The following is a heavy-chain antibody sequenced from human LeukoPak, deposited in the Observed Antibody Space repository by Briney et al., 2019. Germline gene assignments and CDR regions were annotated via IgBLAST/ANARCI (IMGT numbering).Heavy chain of an antibody. CDR1: GFTFDDYG. V-gene: IGHV3-66*02. J-gene: IGHJ6*03. Sequence: GGSLRLSCAASGFTFDDYGMSWVRQAPGKGLEWVSVIYSGGSTYYADSVKGRFSISRDSSKNILYLQLNSLRAEDTAVYYCAKDRCSNDIGCYYYYMDVWGKGTTVTISS. D-gene: IGHD2-8*01. CDR2: IYSGGST. CDR3: AKDRCSNDIGCYYYYMDV.